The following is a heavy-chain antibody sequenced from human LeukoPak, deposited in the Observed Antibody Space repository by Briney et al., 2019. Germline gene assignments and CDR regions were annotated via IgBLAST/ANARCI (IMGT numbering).Heavy chain of an antibody. V-gene: IGHV3-21*01. D-gene: IGHD4-11*01. CDR1: GFTFSSYS. CDR3: ARDPSDYSNLWSNWFDP. CDR2: ISSSSSYI. J-gene: IGHJ5*02. Sequence: PGGSLRLSCAASGFTFSSYSMNWVRQAPGKGLEWVSSISSSSSYIYYADSVKGRFTISRDNAKNSLYLQMNSLRAEDTAVYYCARDPSDYSNLWSNWFDPWGQGTLVTVSS.